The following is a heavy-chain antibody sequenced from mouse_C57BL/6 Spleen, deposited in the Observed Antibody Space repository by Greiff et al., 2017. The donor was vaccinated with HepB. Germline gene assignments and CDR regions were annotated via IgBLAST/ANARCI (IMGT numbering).Heavy chain of an antibody. Sequence: EVHLVESGGGLVKPGGSLKLSCAASGFTFSDYGMHWVRQAPEKGLEWVAYISSGSSTIYYADTVKGRFTISRDNAKNTLFLQMTSLRSEDTAMYYCARVVPYYYAMDYWGQGTSVTVSS. CDR2: ISSGSSTI. CDR1: GFTFSDYG. CDR3: ARVVPYYYAMDY. D-gene: IGHD1-1*01. V-gene: IGHV5-17*01. J-gene: IGHJ4*01.